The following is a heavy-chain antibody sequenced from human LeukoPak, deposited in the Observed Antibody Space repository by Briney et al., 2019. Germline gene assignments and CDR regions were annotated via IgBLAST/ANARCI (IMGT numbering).Heavy chain of an antibody. CDR3: ARKQGVYGGNSGYFDY. J-gene: IGHJ4*02. CDR1: GFTFTNHG. V-gene: IGHV3-23*01. Sequence: GGSLRLSCGASGFTFTNHGTSWVRQAPGKGLEWVSAISGSGANTYYTDSVKGRFTISRDNSKNTLYLQMNSLRAEDTAVYYCARKQGVYGGNSGYFDYWGQGTLVTVSS. D-gene: IGHD4-23*01. CDR2: ISGSGANT.